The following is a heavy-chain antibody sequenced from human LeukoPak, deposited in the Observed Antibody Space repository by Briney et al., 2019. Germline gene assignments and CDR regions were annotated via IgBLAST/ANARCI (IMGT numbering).Heavy chain of an antibody. CDR3: ARGGNDYVWGSYLLYYFDY. CDR1: SGSFCGIY. V-gene: IGHV4-34*01. Sequence: PSETVSLTCAVYSGSFCGIYWMWMPQPPGKGWEGSGEIYHSGSTNYHPSLQSRVTISGDTTKKHFLQMQSSVTCADTAVYYCARGGNDYVWGSYLLYYFDYWGQGTRVTVPS. D-gene: IGHD3-16*02. J-gene: IGHJ4*02. CDR2: IYHSGST.